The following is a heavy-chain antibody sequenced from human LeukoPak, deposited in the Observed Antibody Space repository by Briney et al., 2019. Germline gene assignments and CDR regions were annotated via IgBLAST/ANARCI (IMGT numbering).Heavy chain of an antibody. CDR2: ISSSSSYI. V-gene: IGHV3-21*06. J-gene: IGHJ1*01. CDR1: GFTFSSYS. D-gene: IGHD3-16*01. CDR3: TRSGGGEARH. Sequence: SGGSLRLSCAASGFTFSSYSTNWVRQAPGKGLEWVSSISSSSSYIYYADSVKGRFTISRDNAKNSLYLQMNSLRFEDTAVYYCTRSGGGEARHWGQGTLVTVSS.